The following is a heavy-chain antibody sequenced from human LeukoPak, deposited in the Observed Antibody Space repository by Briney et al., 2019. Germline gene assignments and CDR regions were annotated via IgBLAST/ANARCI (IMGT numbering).Heavy chain of an antibody. CDR1: GFTFTNHP. V-gene: IGHV3-64*02. D-gene: IGHD3/OR15-3a*01. Sequence: GGSLRLSCAASGFTFTNHPMHWVRQASRKRLEYVSAISPSGDWTWYADSVKGRFTISRDNSKNTMYLQMGSLRPEDMGVYYCARAFRPASDPHDFYDFWGRGTTVTVSS. J-gene: IGHJ3*01. CDR2: ISPSGDWT. CDR3: ARAFRPASDPHDFYDF.